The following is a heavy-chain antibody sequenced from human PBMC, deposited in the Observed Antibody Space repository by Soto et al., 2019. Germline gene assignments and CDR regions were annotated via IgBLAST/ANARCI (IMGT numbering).Heavy chain of an antibody. CDR1: GYTFTSYA. CDR3: ARDARWDVVVPAAMRPFNWFDP. V-gene: IGHV1-3*01. J-gene: IGHJ5*02. Sequence: GASVKVSCKASGYTFTSYAMHWVRQAPGQRLEWMGWINAGNGNTKYSQKFQGRVTITRDTSASTAYMELSSLRSEDTAVYYCARDARWDVVVPAAMRPFNWFDPWGQGTLVTVSS. D-gene: IGHD2-2*01. CDR2: INAGNGNT.